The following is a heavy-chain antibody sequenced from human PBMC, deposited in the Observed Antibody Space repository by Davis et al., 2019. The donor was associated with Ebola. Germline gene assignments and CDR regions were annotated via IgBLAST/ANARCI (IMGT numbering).Heavy chain of an antibody. CDR2: IRSKANSYAT. V-gene: IGHV3-73*01. D-gene: IGHD3-16*01. CDR3: ASISRYYYYGMDV. J-gene: IGHJ6*02. Sequence: PSETLFLTCAASGFTFSGSAIHWVRQASAKGLEWVGRIRSKANSYATAYAASVKGRFTISRDDSKNTAYLQMNSLRAEDKAVYYCASISRYYYYGMDVWGQGTTVTVSS. CDR1: GFTFSGSA.